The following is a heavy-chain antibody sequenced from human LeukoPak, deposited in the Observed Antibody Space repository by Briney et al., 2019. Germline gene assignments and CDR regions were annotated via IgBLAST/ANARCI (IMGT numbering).Heavy chain of an antibody. J-gene: IGHJ6*02. CDR3: VWDYGDYVMDV. CDR2: ISYDGSNK. D-gene: IGHD4-17*01. Sequence: PGGSLRLSCAASGFTFRSYVMHWVRQAPGKGLEWVALISYDGSNKDYTDSGKGRFTISRDNSKNTLYLQLNSLRAEDTAVYYCVWDYGDYVMDVWGLGTTVIVTS. V-gene: IGHV3-30*03. CDR1: GFTFRSYV.